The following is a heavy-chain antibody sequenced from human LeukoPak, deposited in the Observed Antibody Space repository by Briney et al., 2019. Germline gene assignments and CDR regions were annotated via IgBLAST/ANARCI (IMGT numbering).Heavy chain of an antibody. CDR2: ISQSGST. D-gene: IGHD6-19*01. CDR1: GDSISSGGYY. CDR3: ARVLTDSRGWYHFDY. Sequence: SETLSLTCSVSGDSISSGGYYWSWIRQPPGEGLDWIGYISQSGSTSYNPSPKSRVTISVDRSKNQFSLQLSSVTASDTAVYYCARVLTDSRGWYHFDYWGQGTLVTVSS. V-gene: IGHV4-30-2*01. J-gene: IGHJ4*02.